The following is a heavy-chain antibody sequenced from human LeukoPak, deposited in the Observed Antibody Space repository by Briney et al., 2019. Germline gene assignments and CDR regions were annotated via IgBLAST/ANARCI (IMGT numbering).Heavy chain of an antibody. CDR2: IDGSGVTT. V-gene: IGHV3-23*01. CDR1: GFTFSSNT. D-gene: IGHD6-13*01. CDR3: TKRTPEYSSSWSLDY. Sequence: GGSLRLSCAASGFTFSSNTMSWVRQAPGRGLAWVSAIDGSGVTTFYADSVKGRFTISRDNSKNTLFLQMNSLRAEDTAIYYCTKRTPEYSSSWSLDYWGQGTLVTVSS. J-gene: IGHJ4*02.